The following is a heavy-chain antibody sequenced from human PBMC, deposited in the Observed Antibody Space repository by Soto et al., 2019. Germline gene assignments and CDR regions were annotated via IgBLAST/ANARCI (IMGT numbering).Heavy chain of an antibody. CDR1: GFTFSSYA. D-gene: IGHD3-10*01. CDR2: ISYDGSNK. Sequence: PGGSLRLSCAASGFTFSSYAMHWVRQAPGKGLEWVAVISYDGSNKYYADSVKGRFTISRDNSKNTLYLQMNSPRAEDTAVYYCARALLRFGDAFDYWGQGTLVTVSS. J-gene: IGHJ4*02. V-gene: IGHV3-30-3*01. CDR3: ARALLRFGDAFDY.